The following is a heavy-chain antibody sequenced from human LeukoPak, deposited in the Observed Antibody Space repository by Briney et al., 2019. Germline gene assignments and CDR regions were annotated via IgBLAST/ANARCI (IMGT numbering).Heavy chain of an antibody. CDR3: ARGGYYDSSGYYYSYYFDY. CDR2: IYYSGST. Sequence: PSETLSLTCTVSGGSISSGGYYWSWIRQHPGKGLEWFGYIYYSGSTYYNPSLKSRVTISVDTSKNQFSLKLSSVTAADTAVYYCARGGYYDSSGYYYSYYFDYWGQGTLVTVSS. J-gene: IGHJ4*02. V-gene: IGHV4-31*03. D-gene: IGHD3-22*01. CDR1: GGSISSGGYY.